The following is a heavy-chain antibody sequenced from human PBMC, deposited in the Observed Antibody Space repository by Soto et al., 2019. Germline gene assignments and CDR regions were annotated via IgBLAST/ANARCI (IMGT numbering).Heavy chain of an antibody. V-gene: IGHV4-39*01. Sequence: ETLSLTCTVSGDSMTSSSYYWGWIRQPPGKGLEWIGSIYYSERTSYNSGSTYYSPSLKSRVTISGDTSKSQFSLKLSSVTAADTAVYYCARHTRNQFDPWGQGTLVTVSS. CDR1: GDSMTSSSYY. CDR2: IYYSERTSYNSGST. J-gene: IGHJ5*02. CDR3: ARHTRNQFDP.